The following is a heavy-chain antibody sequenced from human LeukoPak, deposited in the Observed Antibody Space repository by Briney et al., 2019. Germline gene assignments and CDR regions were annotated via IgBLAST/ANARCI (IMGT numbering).Heavy chain of an antibody. CDR3: ARELVSLGTGYFDL. CDR2: ITGSSTWT. J-gene: IGHJ2*01. V-gene: IGHV3-23*01. CDR1: GFTFRTYG. Sequence: PGGSLRLSCEASGFTFRTYGMTWVRQAPGRRLEWVSGITGSSTWTYYADSVRGRFTISRDNSKNTLHLQMNNLTADDTAIYYCARELVSLGTGYFDLWGRGTLVTVSS. D-gene: IGHD7-27*01.